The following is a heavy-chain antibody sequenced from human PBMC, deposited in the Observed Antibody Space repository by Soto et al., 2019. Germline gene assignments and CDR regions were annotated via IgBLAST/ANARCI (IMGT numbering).Heavy chain of an antibody. CDR3: ARGAPRGPYFDY. Sequence: QVQLQESGPGLVKPSQTLSLTCTVSGGSISSGDYYWSWIRQHPGKGLEWIGYIYYSGSTYYNPSLKSRVTISVDTSKNQFYLKLSSVTAAYTAVYYCARGAPRGPYFDYWGQGTLVTVSS. V-gene: IGHV4-31*03. J-gene: IGHJ4*02. CDR1: GGSISSGDYY. CDR2: IYYSGST.